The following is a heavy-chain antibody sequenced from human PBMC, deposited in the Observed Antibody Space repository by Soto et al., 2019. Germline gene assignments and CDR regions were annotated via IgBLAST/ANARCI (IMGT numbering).Heavy chain of an antibody. Sequence: GGSLRLSCAASRFTFSSYAMSWVRQAPGKGLEWVANIKQDGSEKYYVDSVKGRFTISRDNAKNSLYLQMNSLRAEDTAVYYCARDLSYNWNTPAYWGQGTLVTVSS. V-gene: IGHV3-7*01. CDR1: RFTFSSYA. D-gene: IGHD1-20*01. CDR3: ARDLSYNWNTPAY. CDR2: IKQDGSEK. J-gene: IGHJ4*02.